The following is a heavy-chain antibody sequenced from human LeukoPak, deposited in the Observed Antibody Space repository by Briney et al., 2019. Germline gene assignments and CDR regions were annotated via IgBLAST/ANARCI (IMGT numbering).Heavy chain of an antibody. D-gene: IGHD3-10*01. CDR1: GGSISSFY. CDR2: IYTSGTT. J-gene: IGHJ5*02. CDR3: ARDSGTTGEVKFDP. V-gene: IGHV4-4*07. Sequence: SETLSLTCSVSGGSISSFYCNWMRQPAGKGLEWIGRIYTSGTTTYNPSLKSRVTMSVDTSKNQFSLKLGSVTAADTAVYYCARDSGTTGEVKFDPWGQGTLVTVSS.